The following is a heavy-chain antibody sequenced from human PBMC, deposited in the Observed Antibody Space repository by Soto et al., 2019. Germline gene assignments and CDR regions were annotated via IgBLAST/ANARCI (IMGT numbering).Heavy chain of an antibody. J-gene: IGHJ4*02. CDR3: AKRRGAGGHFDY. CDR1: GFTFISYA. D-gene: IGHD2-15*01. CDR2: VSIGGST. Sequence: GGSLRLSCASSGFTFISYAMGWVRQGPGKGLEWVAVVSIGGSTHYAGSVRGRFTISRDNSKNTLSLQMNSLTAEDTAVYFCAKRRGAGGHFDYWGQGALVTVSS. V-gene: IGHV3-23*01.